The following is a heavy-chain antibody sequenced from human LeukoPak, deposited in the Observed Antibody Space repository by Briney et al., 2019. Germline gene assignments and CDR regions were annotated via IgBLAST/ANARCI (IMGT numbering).Heavy chain of an antibody. CDR2: IYYSGST. CDR3: GRRMTTVTTAYDVFDI. CDR1: GGSISSNY. J-gene: IGHJ3*02. D-gene: IGHD4-17*01. V-gene: IGHV4-59*08. Sequence: SETLSLTCTVSGGSISSNYWSWTRQPPGKGLEWIGYIYYSGSTNYNPSLKSRVTISVDTSKNQFSLKLSSVTAADTAVYYCGRRMTTVTTAYDVFDIGGQGKRVPVSS.